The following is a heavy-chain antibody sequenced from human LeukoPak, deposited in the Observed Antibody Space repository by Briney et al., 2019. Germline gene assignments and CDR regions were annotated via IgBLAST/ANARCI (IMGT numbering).Heavy chain of an antibody. Sequence: SETLSLTCTVSGYSISSGYYWGWIRQSPGKGLEWIGSIYYSGTTFYNPSLKSRVTISVDTSKNQLSLKLSSVTAADTAVYYCARDQRGSGSNYYYYMDVRGKGTTVTVSS. CDR2: IYYSGTT. CDR3: ARDQRGSGSNYYYYMDV. CDR1: GYSISSGYY. V-gene: IGHV4-38-2*02. D-gene: IGHD3-10*01. J-gene: IGHJ6*03.